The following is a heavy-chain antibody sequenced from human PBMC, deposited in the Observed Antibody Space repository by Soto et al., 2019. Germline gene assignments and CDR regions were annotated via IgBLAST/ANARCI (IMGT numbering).Heavy chain of an antibody. J-gene: IGHJ6*02. Sequence: PGGSMRLSCAACGFTFISYAMSWVRQAPGKGLEWVSAISGSGGSTYYADSVKGRFTISRDNSKNTLYLQMNSLRAEDTAVYYCAKILAAAAMGYYYYGMDVWGQGTTVTVSS. CDR2: ISGSGGST. D-gene: IGHD6-13*01. CDR3: AKILAAAAMGYYYYGMDV. V-gene: IGHV3-23*01. CDR1: GFTFISYA.